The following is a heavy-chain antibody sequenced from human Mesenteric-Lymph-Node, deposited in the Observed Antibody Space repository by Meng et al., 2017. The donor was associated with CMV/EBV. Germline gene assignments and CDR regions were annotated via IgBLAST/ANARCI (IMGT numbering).Heavy chain of an antibody. CDR3: ARLPSMLRGVTRPFDY. V-gene: IGHV5-10-1*01. Sequence: GYSFTSYWISWVRQMPGKGLEWMGRIDPSDSYTNYSPSFQGHVTISADKSISTAYLQWSSLKASDTAMYYCARLPSMLRGVTRPFDYWGQGTLVTVSS. CDR2: IDPSDSYT. D-gene: IGHD3-10*01. J-gene: IGHJ4*02. CDR1: GYSFTSYW.